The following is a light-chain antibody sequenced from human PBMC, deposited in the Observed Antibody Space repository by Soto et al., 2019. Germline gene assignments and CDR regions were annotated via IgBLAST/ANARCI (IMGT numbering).Light chain of an antibody. J-gene: IGKJ2*01. Sequence: DIQMTQSPSSLSASVGDRVTITCRASQSISSYLNWYQQRPGKAPNLLIYAASSLRSGVPSRFSGSGSGTDITLTICSLQPEDFATYYCQQTYSSPYTFGQGTNLEIK. CDR3: QQTYSSPYT. CDR1: QSISSY. V-gene: IGKV1-39*01. CDR2: AAS.